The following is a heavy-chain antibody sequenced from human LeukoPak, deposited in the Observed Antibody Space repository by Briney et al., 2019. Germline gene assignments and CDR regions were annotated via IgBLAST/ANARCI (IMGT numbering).Heavy chain of an antibody. CDR2: MSSGSSYI. D-gene: IGHD2-15*01. CDR3: ARDRPTGASRVFVVE. V-gene: IGHV3-21*01. CDR1: GFSFSEYS. Sequence: GGSLRLSCAASGFSFSEYSMNWVRQAPGKGLEWISSMSSGSSYIYYADSVRGRFTISRDNAKHSLSLEMNNLRAEDTAMYYCARDRPTGASRVFVVEWGQGTLVTVSS. J-gene: IGHJ4*02.